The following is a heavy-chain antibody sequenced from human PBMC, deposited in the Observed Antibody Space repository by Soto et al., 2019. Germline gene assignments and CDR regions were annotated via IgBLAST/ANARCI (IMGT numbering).Heavy chain of an antibody. D-gene: IGHD2-15*01. CDR1: GYTFTSYD. J-gene: IGHJ4*02. V-gene: IGHV1-8*01. Sequence: QVQLVQSGAEVKKPGASVKVSCKASGYTFTSYDINWVRQATGQGLEWMGWMNPNSGNTGYAQKFQGRVTMTRNTSISTAYMGLSSLRSGNTAVYYCARGKGHCGGGSCSFDYWGQGTLVTVSS. CDR3: ARGKGHCGGGSCSFDY. CDR2: MNPNSGNT.